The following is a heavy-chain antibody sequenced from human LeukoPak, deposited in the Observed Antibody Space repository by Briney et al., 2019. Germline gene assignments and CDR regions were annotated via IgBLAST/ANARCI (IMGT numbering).Heavy chain of an antibody. Sequence: PGGSLRLSCAASGFTFSSYVMSWVRQAPGKGLEWVSVVSGTGDSTYYADSVKGRFTISRDNSKNTLYLQVNSLRAEDTAVYYCAKLVGATTYWGQGTLVTVSS. CDR3: AKLVGATTY. J-gene: IGHJ4*02. V-gene: IGHV3-23*01. CDR2: VSGTGDST. D-gene: IGHD1-26*01. CDR1: GFTFSSYV.